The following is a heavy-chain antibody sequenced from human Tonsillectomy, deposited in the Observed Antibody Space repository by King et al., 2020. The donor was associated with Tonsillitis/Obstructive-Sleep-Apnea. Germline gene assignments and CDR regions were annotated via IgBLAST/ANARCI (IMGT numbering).Heavy chain of an antibody. V-gene: IGHV4-59*01. CDR2: IYYSGST. J-gene: IGHJ6*03. CDR1: GGSISSYY. D-gene: IGHD4/OR15-4a*01. CDR3: ARGRAPPRPVLYYYYYYMDV. Sequence: VQLQESGPGLVKPSETLSLTCTVSGGSISSYYWSWIRQPPGKGLEWIGYIYYSGSTNYNPSLKSRVTISVDTSKNQFSLKLSSVTAADTAVYYCARGRAPPRPVLYYYYYYMDVWGKGTTVTVSS.